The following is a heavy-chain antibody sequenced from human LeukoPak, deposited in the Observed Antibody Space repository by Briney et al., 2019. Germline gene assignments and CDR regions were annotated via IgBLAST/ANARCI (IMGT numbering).Heavy chain of an antibody. Sequence: PGRSLRLSCAASGFIFSSFAMHWVRQAPGKGLEWVALISYDGSHTYYADSMKGRFTISRDNSRNVLYLQMTSLSGDDSAVYYCAREEQELVRDYYYYMDVWGKGTTVTVSS. CDR2: ISYDGSHT. CDR3: AREEQELVRDYYYYMDV. V-gene: IGHV3-30*01. J-gene: IGHJ6*03. D-gene: IGHD6-13*01. CDR1: GFIFSSFA.